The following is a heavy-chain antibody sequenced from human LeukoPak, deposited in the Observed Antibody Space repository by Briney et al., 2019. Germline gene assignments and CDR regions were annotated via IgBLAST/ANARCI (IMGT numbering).Heavy chain of an antibody. D-gene: IGHD6-13*01. CDR3: AGTKNIAAAGRLDY. CDR1: GFTVSTNY. Sequence: PGGSLRLSCAASGFTVSTNYMNWVRQAPGKGLEWVSVLYSVGDTYYGDSVKGRFTISRDNSKNTLYLQINSLRAEDTAVYYCAGTKNIAAAGRLDYWGQGTLVTVSS. V-gene: IGHV3-53*01. J-gene: IGHJ4*02. CDR2: LYSVGDT.